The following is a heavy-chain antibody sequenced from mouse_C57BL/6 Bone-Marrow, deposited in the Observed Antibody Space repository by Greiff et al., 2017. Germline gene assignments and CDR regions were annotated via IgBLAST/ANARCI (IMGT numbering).Heavy chain of an antibody. D-gene: IGHD1-1*01. Sequence: VKLMESGAELARPGASVKLSCKASGYTFTSYGISWVKQRTGQGLEWIGEIYPRSGNTYYNEKFKGKATLTADKSSSTAYMELRSLTSEDSAVYFCARDTTVVATGYFDYWGQGTTLTVSS. V-gene: IGHV1-81*01. CDR1: GYTFTSYG. CDR2: IYPRSGNT. J-gene: IGHJ2*01. CDR3: ARDTTVVATGYFDY.